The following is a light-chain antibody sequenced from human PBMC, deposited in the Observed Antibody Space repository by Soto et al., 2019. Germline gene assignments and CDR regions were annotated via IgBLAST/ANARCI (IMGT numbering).Light chain of an antibody. CDR1: QSISSY. V-gene: IGKV1-39*01. Sequence: DIQITHSPSSLSASLGDRVTITCRASQSISSYLHWYQQKPGKAPKLLICAASSLQSGVPSRFSGSGSDTEFNLTINSLQSDDFATYYCQSGTFGQGTKVDI. CDR3: QSGT. CDR2: AAS. J-gene: IGKJ1*01.